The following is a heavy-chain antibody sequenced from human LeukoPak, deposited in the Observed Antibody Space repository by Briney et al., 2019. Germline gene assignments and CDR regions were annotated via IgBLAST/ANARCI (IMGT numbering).Heavy chain of an antibody. CDR2: IGVSGDT. V-gene: IGHV3-13*01. CDR1: GFNFSKND. Sequence: PGGSLRLSCVASGFNFSKNDMHWVRQTTERRLEWVSAIGVSGDTYYADPVKGRFTISRENGKNSVYLQMNSLRAGDTAVYFCAKAFDYNGLRGEGGSFDCWGQGALVTASS. D-gene: IGHD4-11*01. J-gene: IGHJ4*02. CDR3: AKAFDYNGLRGEGGSFDC.